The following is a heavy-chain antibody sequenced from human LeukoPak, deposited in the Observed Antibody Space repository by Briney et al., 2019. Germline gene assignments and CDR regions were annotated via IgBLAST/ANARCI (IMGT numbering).Heavy chain of an antibody. V-gene: IGHV3-15*07. CDR2: IKSKTDGGTT. D-gene: IGHD3-22*01. J-gene: IGHJ4*02. CDR1: GFTFSNAW. Sequence: GGSPRLSCAASGFTFSNAWMNWVRQAPGKGLEWVGRIKSKTDGGTTDYAAPVKGRSTISRDDSKNTLYLQMNSLKTEDTAVYYCSTTYYYDSSEGYWGQGTLVTVSS. CDR3: STTYYYDSSEGY.